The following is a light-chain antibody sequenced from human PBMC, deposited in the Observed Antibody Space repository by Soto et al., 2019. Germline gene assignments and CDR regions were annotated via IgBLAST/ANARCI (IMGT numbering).Light chain of an antibody. Sequence: QSALTQPASVSGSPGQSITISCTGTSSDVGSYALVSWCQQHPGKAPKVIIYEGSKRPSGVSNRFSGSNSGNTASLTISGLQAEDESDYYCCSYAGNSAVVFGGGTKLTVL. V-gene: IGLV2-23*03. CDR2: EGS. CDR1: SSDVGSYAL. J-gene: IGLJ2*01. CDR3: CSYAGNSAVV.